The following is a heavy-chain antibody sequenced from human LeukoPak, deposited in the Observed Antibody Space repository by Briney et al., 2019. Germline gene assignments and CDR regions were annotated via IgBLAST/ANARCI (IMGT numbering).Heavy chain of an antibody. D-gene: IGHD4-23*01. V-gene: IGHV4-59*01. CDR2: IYYSGST. J-gene: IGHJ6*02. CDR1: GGSISSYY. Sequence: PSETLSLTCTVSGGSISSYYWSWIRQPPGKGREWIGYIYYSGSTNYNPPLKSRVTISVDTSKNQFSLKLSSVTAADTAVYYCARVGGTNYYYYGMDVWGQGTTVTVSS. CDR3: ARVGGTNYYYYGMDV.